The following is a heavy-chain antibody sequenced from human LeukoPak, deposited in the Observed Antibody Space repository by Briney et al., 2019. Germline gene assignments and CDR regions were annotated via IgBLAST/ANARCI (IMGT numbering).Heavy chain of an antibody. CDR1: GGSISSNSYY. D-gene: IGHD4-17*01. Sequence: PSETPSLTCTVSGGSISSNSYYWGWIRQPPGKGLEWIGSIYYSGSTYYNPSLKSRVTISVDTSKNQFSLKLSSVTAADTAVYYCARHDYGVPRYWYFDLWGRGTLVTVSS. V-gene: IGHV4-39*01. CDR3: ARHDYGVPRYWYFDL. CDR2: IYYSGST. J-gene: IGHJ2*01.